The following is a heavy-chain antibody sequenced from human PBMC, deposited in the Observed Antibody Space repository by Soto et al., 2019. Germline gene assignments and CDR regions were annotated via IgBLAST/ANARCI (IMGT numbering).Heavy chain of an antibody. CDR1: GYAFTTYG. CDR3: ARGRYGDY. J-gene: IGHJ4*02. V-gene: IGHV1-18*01. D-gene: IGHD1-1*01. CDR2: ISAHNGNT. Sequence: QVHLVQSGAEVKKPGASVKVSCQGSGYAFTTYGITWVRQAPGQGLEWMGWISAHNGNTNYAQKLQGRVTVTRGTSTGTAYMELRRLRYDDTAVYYCARGRYGDYWGQGALVTVSS.